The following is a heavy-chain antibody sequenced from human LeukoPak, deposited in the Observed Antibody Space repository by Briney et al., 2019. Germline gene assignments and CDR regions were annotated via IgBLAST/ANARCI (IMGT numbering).Heavy chain of an antibody. CDR1: GFTFSNYW. V-gene: IGHV3-7*01. CDR3: AKDGSISSYYDFWSGYSLNWFDP. CDR2: IKQDESEK. D-gene: IGHD3-3*01. Sequence: PGGSLRLSCTASGFTFSNYWMSWVRQSPGKGLEWVANIKQDESEKYYVDSVKGRFTISRDNAKNSMYLQMNSLRAEDTAVYYCAKDGSISSYYDFWSGYSLNWFDPWGQGTLVTVSS. J-gene: IGHJ5*02.